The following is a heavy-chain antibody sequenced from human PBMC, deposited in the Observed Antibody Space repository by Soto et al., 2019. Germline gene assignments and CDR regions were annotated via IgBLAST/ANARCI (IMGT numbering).Heavy chain of an antibody. CDR1: GGSISSYY. V-gene: IGHV4-59*01. J-gene: IGHJ1*01. D-gene: IGHD3-22*01. CDR2: IYYSGST. Sequence: SETLSLTCTVSGGSISSYYWSWIRQPPGKGLEWIGYIYYSGSTNYNPSLKSRVTISVDTSKNQFSLKLSSVTAADTAVYYCARGALNYYDSSGYYWALYFQHWGQGTLVTVSS. CDR3: ARGALNYYDSSGYYWALYFQH.